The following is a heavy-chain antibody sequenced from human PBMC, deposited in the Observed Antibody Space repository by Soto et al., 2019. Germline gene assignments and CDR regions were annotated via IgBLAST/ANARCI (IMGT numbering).Heavy chain of an antibody. CDR3: ESGGATIFGVIDS. J-gene: IGHJ4*02. Sequence: ASVKVSCKASGYSFFSYDIHWVRQAPGQGLEWMGRLLASGGNTDYAQRFRGRVSMTRDTSTPNTVSLELTSLTSDDTAVYYCESGGATIFGVIDSWGQGPRVTASS. D-gene: IGHD3-3*02. CDR1: GYSFFSYD. V-gene: IGHV1-46*01. CDR2: LLASGGNT.